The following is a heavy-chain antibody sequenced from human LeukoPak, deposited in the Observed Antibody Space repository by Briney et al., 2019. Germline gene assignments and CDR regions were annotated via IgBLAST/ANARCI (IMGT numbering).Heavy chain of an antibody. CDR3: ARDHQYYYDSSGYHSFLDY. V-gene: IGHV4-39*07. CDR1: GGSISSSSYY. D-gene: IGHD3-22*01. J-gene: IGHJ4*02. Sequence: SETLSLTCTVSGGSISSSSYYWGWIRQPPGKGLEWIGSIYYSGSTYYNPSLKSRVTISVDTSKNQFSLKLSSVTAADTAVYYCARDHQYYYDSSGYHSFLDYWGQGTLVTVSS. CDR2: IYYSGST.